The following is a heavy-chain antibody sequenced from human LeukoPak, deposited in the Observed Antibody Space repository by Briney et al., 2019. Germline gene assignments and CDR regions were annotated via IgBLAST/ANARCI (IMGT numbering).Heavy chain of an antibody. J-gene: IGHJ4*02. CDR1: EFTFGTYA. Sequence: GGSLRLSCAASEFTFGTYAMTWVRQAPGKGLEWVSGISGSGGSTYYADSVKGRFTISRDNSKNTLYLQMNTLRAEDTAVYYCAKVGSPYCSGGSCYLDYWGQGTLVIVSS. CDR2: ISGSGGST. V-gene: IGHV3-23*01. D-gene: IGHD2-15*01. CDR3: AKVGSPYCSGGSCYLDY.